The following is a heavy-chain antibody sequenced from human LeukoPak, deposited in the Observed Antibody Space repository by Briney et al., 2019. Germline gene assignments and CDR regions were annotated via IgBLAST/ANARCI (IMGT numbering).Heavy chain of an antibody. CDR2: IYHSGST. Sequence: PSETLSLTCTVSGGSISSYYWSWIRQPPGKGLEWIGSIYHSGSTYYNPSLKSRVTISVDTSKNQFSLKLSSVTAADTAVYYCARLVSSTWYLDYWGQGTLVTVSS. CDR3: ARLVSSTWYLDY. D-gene: IGHD6-13*01. CDR1: GGSISSYY. V-gene: IGHV4-59*08. J-gene: IGHJ4*02.